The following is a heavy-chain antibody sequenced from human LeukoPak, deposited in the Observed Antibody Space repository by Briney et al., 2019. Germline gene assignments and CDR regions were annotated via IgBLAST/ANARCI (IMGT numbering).Heavy chain of an antibody. CDR1: GGSFSGYY. V-gene: IGHV4-34*01. J-gene: IGHJ4*02. D-gene: IGHD3-3*02. Sequence: SETLSLSCAVYGGSFSGYYWSWIRQPPGKGQEWIGEINHSGSTNYNPSLKSRVTISVDTSKNQFSLKLSSVTAADTAMYYCAIRIDPFDYWGQGTLVTVSS. CDR2: INHSGST. CDR3: AIRIDPFDY.